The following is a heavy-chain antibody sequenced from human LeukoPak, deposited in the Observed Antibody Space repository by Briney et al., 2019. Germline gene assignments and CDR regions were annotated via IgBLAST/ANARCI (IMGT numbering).Heavy chain of an antibody. Sequence: RAGGSLRLSCAASGFTFSSYSMNWVRQAPGKGLEWVSYISSSSSTIYYADSVKGRFTISRDNAKNSLYLQMNSLRAEDTAVYYCESTSIAARRRSSAFDIWGQGTMVTVSS. CDR2: ISSSSSTI. CDR3: ESTSIAARRRSSAFDI. V-gene: IGHV3-48*01. CDR1: GFTFSSYS. J-gene: IGHJ3*02. D-gene: IGHD6-6*01.